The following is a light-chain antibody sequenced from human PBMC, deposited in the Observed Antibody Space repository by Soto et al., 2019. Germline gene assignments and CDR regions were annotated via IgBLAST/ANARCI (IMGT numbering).Light chain of an antibody. Sequence: DIQMTQSPSSLSASVGDRVTITCRASQGINSWLAWYQQKSGKAPKLLIYSASSLVSGVPSRFSGSGSGTDFTLTISSLQPEDFAVYYCQQYGSSPITFGQGTRLEIK. CDR2: SAS. CDR3: QQYGSSPIT. V-gene: IGKV1-12*01. J-gene: IGKJ5*01. CDR1: QGINSW.